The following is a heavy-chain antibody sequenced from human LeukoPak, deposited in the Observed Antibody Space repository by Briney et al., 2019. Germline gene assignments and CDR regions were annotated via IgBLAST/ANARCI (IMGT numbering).Heavy chain of an antibody. CDR2: INQDGSEK. J-gene: IGHJ4*02. D-gene: IGHD1-26*01. CDR3: ARMRSYYAGFDY. Sequence: PGGTLRLSCAASGFTFSTYGMSWVRQAPGKGLEWVANINQDGSEKYYVDSVEGRFTISRDNAKNSLYLQMNSLRAEDTAVYYCARMRSYYAGFDYWGQGTLVTVSS. CDR1: GFTFSTYG. V-gene: IGHV3-7*01.